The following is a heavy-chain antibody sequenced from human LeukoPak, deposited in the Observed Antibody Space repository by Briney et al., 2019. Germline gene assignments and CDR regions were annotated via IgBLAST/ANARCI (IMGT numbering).Heavy chain of an antibody. J-gene: IGHJ5*02. V-gene: IGHV3-21*01. CDR3: ARDLYSGNWFDP. CDR2: ISSSSTYT. D-gene: IGHD1-26*01. CDR1: GFTFSSYS. Sequence: GRSLRLSCAASGFTFSSYSINWVSQAPGKGLEWVSSISSSSTYTYYADSVKGRFTTSRDNAKNSLYLQMNSLRAEDTAVYYCARDLYSGNWFDPWGQGTLVTVSS.